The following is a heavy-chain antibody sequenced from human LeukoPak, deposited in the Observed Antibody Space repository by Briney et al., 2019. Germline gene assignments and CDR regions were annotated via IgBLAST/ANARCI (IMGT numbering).Heavy chain of an antibody. V-gene: IGHV4-39*01. CDR1: GGSISSSSYY. Sequence: SETLSLTCTVSGGSISSSSYYWGWIRQPPGKGLEWIGSIYYSGSTNYNPSLKSRVTISVDTSKNQFSLKLSSVTAADTAVYYCARQAGSGSKNYYYGMDVWGQGTTVTVSS. D-gene: IGHD3-10*01. CDR3: ARQAGSGSKNYYYGMDV. CDR2: IYYSGST. J-gene: IGHJ6*02.